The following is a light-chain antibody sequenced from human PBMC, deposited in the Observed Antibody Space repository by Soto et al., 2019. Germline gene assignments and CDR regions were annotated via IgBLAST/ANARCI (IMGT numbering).Light chain of an antibody. CDR3: QQRSNWPPST. CDR2: DAS. CDR1: QTVSFY. J-gene: IGKJ3*01. V-gene: IGKV3-11*01. Sequence: EIVLTQSPATLSLSPGDRATLSCTASQTVSFYLAWYQQKPGQAPRLLIYDASKRATGTPARFSGSGSGTDFPLTISSLEPEDFAVYYCQQRSNWPPSTFGPGTKVDIK.